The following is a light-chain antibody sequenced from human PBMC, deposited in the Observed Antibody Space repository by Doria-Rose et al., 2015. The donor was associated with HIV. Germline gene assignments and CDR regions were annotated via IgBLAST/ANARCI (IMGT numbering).Light chain of an antibody. CDR1: QRFSSTY. Sequence: TQSPGTLSLSPGERATLSCGASQRFSSTYLACYQLIRGKSPSLLVYDGATSATGIPDRFSASGSGTDFTLAINRLEPEDFALYYCHQYGTSWTFGQGSKVEI. CDR3: HQYGTSWT. J-gene: IGKJ1*01. CDR2: DGA. V-gene: IGKV3-20*01.